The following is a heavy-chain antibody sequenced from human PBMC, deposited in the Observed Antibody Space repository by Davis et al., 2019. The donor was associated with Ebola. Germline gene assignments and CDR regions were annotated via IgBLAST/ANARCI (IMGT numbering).Heavy chain of an antibody. Sequence: PGGSLRLSCAASGFTFSSYEMNWVRQAPGKGLEWISYISSSGSTIYYADSVKGRFTISRDNAKNSLYLQMSSLRAEDTAVYYCARGDRDDYVWGSYRRYFDYWGQGTLVTVSS. CDR2: ISSSGSTI. V-gene: IGHV3-48*03. CDR1: GFTFSSYE. D-gene: IGHD3-16*02. CDR3: ARGDRDDYVWGSYRRYFDY. J-gene: IGHJ4*02.